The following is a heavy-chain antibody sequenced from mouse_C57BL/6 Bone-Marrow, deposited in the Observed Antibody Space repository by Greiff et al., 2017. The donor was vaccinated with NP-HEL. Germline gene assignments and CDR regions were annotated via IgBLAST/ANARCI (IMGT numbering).Heavy chain of an antibody. V-gene: IGHV1-59*01. J-gene: IGHJ2*01. CDR3: ARNYGSSFAVYLDH. Sequence: QVQLQQPGAELVRPGTSVKLSCTASGYTFTSYWLHWVKQRPGQGLEWIGVIDPSDSYTNYNQKFKGKATFTVDTSSSTAYMQLSSLTSEDVAVYYCARNYGSSFAVYLDHWGQGTTLTVSS. CDR2: IDPSDSYT. D-gene: IGHD1-1*01. CDR1: GYTFTSYW.